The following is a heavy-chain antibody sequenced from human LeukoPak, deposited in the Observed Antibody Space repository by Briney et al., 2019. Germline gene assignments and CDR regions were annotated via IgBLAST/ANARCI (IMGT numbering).Heavy chain of an antibody. CDR1: GFTFSSYA. Sequence: GGSLRLSCAASGFTFSSYAMHWVRQAPGKGLEWVAVISYDGSNKYYADSVKGRFTISRDNSKNTLYLQMNSLRVEDTALYYCAKGGYCSSSNCFPQHWGQGTLVTVSS. J-gene: IGHJ1*01. V-gene: IGHV3-30*04. CDR3: AKGGYCSSSNCFPQH. CDR2: ISYDGSNK. D-gene: IGHD2-2*01.